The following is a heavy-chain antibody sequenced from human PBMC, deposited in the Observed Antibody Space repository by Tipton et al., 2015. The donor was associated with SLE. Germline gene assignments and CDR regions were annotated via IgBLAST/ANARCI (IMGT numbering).Heavy chain of an antibody. CDR2: ISSNGGST. D-gene: IGHD2-2*01. Sequence: GSLRLSCAASGFTFSSYAMHWVRQAPGEGLEYVSAISSNGGSTFYANSVKGRFTISRDNSKNTLYLQMNSLRAEDTAVYYCARDGRGYCSSTNCPYYFDYWGQGALVTVSS. J-gene: IGHJ4*02. V-gene: IGHV3-64*01. CDR1: GFTFSSYA. CDR3: ARDGRGYCSSTNCPYYFDY.